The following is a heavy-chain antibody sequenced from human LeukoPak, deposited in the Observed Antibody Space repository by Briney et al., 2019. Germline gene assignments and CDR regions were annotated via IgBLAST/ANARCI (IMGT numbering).Heavy chain of an antibody. V-gene: IGHV3-21*01. J-gene: IGHJ4*02. CDR2: ISSSSSYI. CDR1: GFTFSSYS. CDR3: ARDKGIQLWHHFDY. Sequence: PGGSLRLSCAASGFTFSSYSMNWVRQAPGKGLEWVSSISSSSSYIYYADSVKGRFTISRDNAKNSLYLQMNSLRAEDTAVYYCARDKGIQLWHHFDYWGQGTLVTVSS. D-gene: IGHD5-18*01.